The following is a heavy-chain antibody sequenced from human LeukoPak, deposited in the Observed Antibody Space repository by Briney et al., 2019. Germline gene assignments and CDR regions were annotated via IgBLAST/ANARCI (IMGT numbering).Heavy chain of an antibody. CDR3: GRDFRYGRNWYFDL. CDR2: ISAYNGNT. Sequence: RASVKVSCKASGYTFTSYGISWVRQAPGQGLEWMGWISAYNGNTNYAQKLQGRVTMTTDTSTSTAYMELRSLRSDDTAVYYCGRDFRYGRNWYFDLWGRGTLVTVSS. J-gene: IGHJ2*01. CDR1: GYTFTSYG. V-gene: IGHV1-18*01. D-gene: IGHD4-17*01.